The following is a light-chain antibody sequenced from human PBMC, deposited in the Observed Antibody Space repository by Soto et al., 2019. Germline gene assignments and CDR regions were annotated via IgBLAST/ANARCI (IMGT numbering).Light chain of an antibody. CDR1: SSDVGTYNY. J-gene: IGLJ1*01. V-gene: IGLV2-14*01. CDR2: EVS. CDR3: SSYTSTSTPYV. Sequence: QSALTQPASASGSPGQSITISCTGTSSDVGTYNYVSWYQQHPGKAPKLMIYEVSNRPSGVSSRFSGSKSGNTASLTISGLQAEDEADYYCSSYTSTSTPYVFGTGTKVTVL.